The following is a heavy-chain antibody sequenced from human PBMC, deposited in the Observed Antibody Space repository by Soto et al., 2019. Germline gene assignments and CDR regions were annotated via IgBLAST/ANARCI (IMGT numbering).Heavy chain of an antibody. Sequence: QVQLQESGPGLVKPSETLSLNCSVSGDAISRHYWSWIRQSPGKGLEWLGYFFHTGTALYNPSLRSRVIMSVDTSKNQFSLKLTSVIPADTAVYFCARNYGGNSQFFDLWGRGTLVTVSS. J-gene: IGHJ2*01. CDR2: FFHTGTA. D-gene: IGHD4-17*01. CDR3: ARNYGGNSQFFDL. CDR1: GDAISRHY. V-gene: IGHV4-59*11.